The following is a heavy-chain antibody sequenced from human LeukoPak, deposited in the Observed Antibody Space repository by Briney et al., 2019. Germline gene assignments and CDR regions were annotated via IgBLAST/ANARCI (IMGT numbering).Heavy chain of an antibody. CDR1: GFTFSAYG. CDR3: ARDGTYYDILTGYPRGIFDY. Sequence: GGSLRLSCAASGFTFSAYGMNWVRQAPGKGLEWVAVISKDASVKHYADSVKGRFTISRDNSKNTLYLQMNSLRAEDTAVYYCARDGTYYDILTGYPRGIFDYWGQGTLVTVSS. J-gene: IGHJ4*02. V-gene: IGHV3-30*03. CDR2: ISKDASVK. D-gene: IGHD3-9*01.